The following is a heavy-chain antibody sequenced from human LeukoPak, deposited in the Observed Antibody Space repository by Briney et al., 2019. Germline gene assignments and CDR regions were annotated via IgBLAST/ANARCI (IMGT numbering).Heavy chain of an antibody. J-gene: IGHJ5*02. CDR2: IQYDGSNQ. Sequence: GGSLRLSCAASGFSFTSYGMHWVRQAPGKGLEWVAYIQYDGSNQQYADSVKGRFSISRDSSKNILNLQMNSLRGDDTAVYYCATSSGYPWGQGTLVTVSS. CDR3: ATSSGYP. CDR1: GFSFTSYG. D-gene: IGHD3-22*01. V-gene: IGHV3-30*02.